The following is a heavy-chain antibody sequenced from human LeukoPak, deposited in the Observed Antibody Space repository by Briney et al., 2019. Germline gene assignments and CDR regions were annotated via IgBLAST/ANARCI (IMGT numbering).Heavy chain of an antibody. CDR2: INSDGSST. V-gene: IGHV3-74*01. CDR1: GFTFSSYW. CDR3: ARGAYCGGDCPLPLSLY. J-gene: IGHJ4*02. Sequence: GGSLRLSCAASGFTFSSYWMHWVRQAPGKGLVWVSRINSDGSSTTYADSVKGRFTISRDNAKNTLYLQMNSLRPEDTAVYHCARGAYCGGDCPLPLSLYWGQGTLVTVSS. D-gene: IGHD2-21*01.